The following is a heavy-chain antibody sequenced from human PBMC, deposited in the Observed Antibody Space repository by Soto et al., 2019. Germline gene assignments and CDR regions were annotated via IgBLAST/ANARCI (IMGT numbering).Heavy chain of an antibody. CDR3: TRAPEKYSSSSLLGD. D-gene: IGHD6-6*01. V-gene: IGHV3-49*04. CDR2: IRSEDYGGTT. CDR1: GFIFGDYA. J-gene: IGHJ4*02. Sequence: PVGSLRLACRSSGFIFGDYALSWVRQVPGTGLEWVGFIRSEDYGGTTEYGASVKGRFTISRNDSKSVAYLQMNNLKTEDTAVYFCTRAPEKYSSSSLLGDWGPGTMVTVSS.